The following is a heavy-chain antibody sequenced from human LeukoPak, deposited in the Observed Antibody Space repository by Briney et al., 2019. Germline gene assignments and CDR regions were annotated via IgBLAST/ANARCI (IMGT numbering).Heavy chain of an antibody. D-gene: IGHD4-17*01. CDR1: GGSISSRYY. J-gene: IGHJ4*02. V-gene: IGHV4-39*01. CDR3: ALLTTVTTGGFDY. CDR2: LYYTGST. Sequence: SETLSLTCSVSGGSISSRYYWGWIRQSPGKGLEWIGGLYYTGSTYYNPSLKSRITISVDTSKNQFSLKLSSVTAADTAVYYCALLTTVTTGGFDYWGQGTLVTVSS.